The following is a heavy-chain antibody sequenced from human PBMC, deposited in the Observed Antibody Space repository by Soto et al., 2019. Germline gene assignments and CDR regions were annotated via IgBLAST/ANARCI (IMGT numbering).Heavy chain of an antibody. V-gene: IGHV1-8*01. D-gene: IGHD1-1*01. Sequence: ASVKVSCKASGYTFTSYDINWVRQATGQGLEWMGWMNPNSGNTGHAQKFQGRVTMTRNTSISTAYMELSSLRSEDTAVYYCARGRGYNWNDYYGMDVWGQGTTVTVSS. J-gene: IGHJ6*02. CDR2: MNPNSGNT. CDR1: GYTFTSYD. CDR3: ARGRGYNWNDYYGMDV.